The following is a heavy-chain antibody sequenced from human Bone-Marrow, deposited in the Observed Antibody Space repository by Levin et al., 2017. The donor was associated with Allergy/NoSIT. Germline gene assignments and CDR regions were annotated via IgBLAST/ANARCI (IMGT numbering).Heavy chain of an antibody. CDR3: ARDFRRRGLRFLDPPGVGDV. CDR1: GGSISSSSYY. Sequence: SETLSLTCTVSGGSISSSSYYWGWIRQPPGKGLEWIGSIYYSGSTYYNPSLKSRVTISVDTSKNQFSLKLSSVTAADTAVYYCARDFRRRGLRFLDPPGVGDVWGQGTTVTVSS. D-gene: IGHD3-3*01. CDR2: IYYSGST. V-gene: IGHV4-39*07. J-gene: IGHJ6*02.